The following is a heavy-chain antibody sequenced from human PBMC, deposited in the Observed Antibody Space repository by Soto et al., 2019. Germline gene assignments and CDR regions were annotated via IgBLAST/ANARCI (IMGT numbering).Heavy chain of an antibody. D-gene: IGHD6-6*01. CDR3: ARDLIASRPGWFDP. Sequence: ASVKVSCKASGYTFTSYGISWVRQAPGQGLEWMGWISAYNGNTNYAQKFQGRVIMTTDTSTSTAYMELRSLRSDDTAMYYCARDLIASRPGWFDPWGQGTLVTVSS. V-gene: IGHV1-18*01. CDR1: GYTFTSYG. J-gene: IGHJ5*02. CDR2: ISAYNGNT.